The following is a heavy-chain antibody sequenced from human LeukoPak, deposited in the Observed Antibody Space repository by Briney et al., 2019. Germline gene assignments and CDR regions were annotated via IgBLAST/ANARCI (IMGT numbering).Heavy chain of an antibody. V-gene: IGHV4-59*01. Sequence: KPSETLSLTCTVSGGSISSYYWSWIRQPPGKGLEWIGYIYYSGSTNYNPSLKSRVTISVDTSKNQFSLKLSSVTAADTAVYYCARAEEGYGAGGAFDIWGQGTMVTVSS. D-gene: IGHD4-17*01. CDR3: ARAEEGYGAGGAFDI. J-gene: IGHJ3*02. CDR2: IYYSGST. CDR1: GGSISSYY.